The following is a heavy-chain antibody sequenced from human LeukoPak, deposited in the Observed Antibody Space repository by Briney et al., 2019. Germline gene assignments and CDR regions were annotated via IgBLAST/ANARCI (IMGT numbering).Heavy chain of an antibody. D-gene: IGHD2-2*02. J-gene: IGHJ6*02. CDR1: GGSISSSNW. CDR3: ARGPIVVVPAAIPVSYYYYGMDV. V-gene: IGHV4-4*02. Sequence: TSETLSLTCAVSGGSISSSNWWSWVRQPPGKGLEWIGEIYHSGSTNYNPSLKSRVTISVDKSKNQFSLKLSSVTAADTAVYYCARGPIVVVPAAIPVSYYYYGMDVWGQGTTVTVSS. CDR2: IYHSGST.